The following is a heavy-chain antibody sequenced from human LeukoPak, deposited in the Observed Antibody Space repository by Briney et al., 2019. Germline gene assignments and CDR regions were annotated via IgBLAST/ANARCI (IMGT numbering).Heavy chain of an antibody. V-gene: IGHV1-2*02. D-gene: IGHD5-18*01. J-gene: IGHJ4*02. CDR3: ARDHTAMAKRAFDY. CDR1: GYTFTGYY. Sequence: ASVKVSCKASGYTFTGYYMHWVRQAPGQGLEWMGWINPNSGGTNYAQKFQGRVTMTRDTSISTAYMELSRLRSDDTAVYYCARDHTAMAKRAFDYWGQGTLVTVSS. CDR2: INPNSGGT.